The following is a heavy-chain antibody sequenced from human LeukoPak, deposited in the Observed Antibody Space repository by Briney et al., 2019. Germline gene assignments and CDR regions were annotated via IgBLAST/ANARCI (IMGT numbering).Heavy chain of an antibody. V-gene: IGHV4-59*01. CDR3: ARTTYYDSSGYMSENWFDP. J-gene: IGHJ5*02. CDR2: IYYSGST. D-gene: IGHD3-22*01. CDR1: GGSISSYY. Sequence: PSETLSLTCTVSGGSISSYYWSWIRQPPGEGLEWIGYIYYSGSTNYNPSLKSRVTISVDTSKNQFSLKLSSVTAADTAVYYCARTTYYDSSGYMSENWFDPWGQGTLVTVSS.